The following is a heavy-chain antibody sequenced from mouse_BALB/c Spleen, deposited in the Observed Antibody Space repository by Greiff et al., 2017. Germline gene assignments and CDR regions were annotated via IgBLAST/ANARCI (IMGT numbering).Heavy chain of an antibody. V-gene: IGHV1-9*01. Sequence: QVQLKQSGAELMKPGASVKISCKATGYTFSSYWIEWVKQRPGHGLEWIGEILPGSGSTNYNEKFKGKATFTADTSSNTAYMQLSSLTSEDSAVYYCARGDYGGGMDYWGQGTSVTVSS. CDR3: ARGDYGGGMDY. D-gene: IGHD1-1*01. CDR1: GYTFSSYW. J-gene: IGHJ4*01. CDR2: ILPGSGST.